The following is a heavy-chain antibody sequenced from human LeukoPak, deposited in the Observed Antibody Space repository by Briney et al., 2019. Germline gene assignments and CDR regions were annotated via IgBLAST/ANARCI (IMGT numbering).Heavy chain of an antibody. CDR3: ARSVSFGYPWAYLFDP. D-gene: IGHD5-12*01. J-gene: IGHJ5*02. CDR2: IYYSGST. Sequence: SVTLSLTRTVSGGSISSYYWSWIRQPPGKGLEWIGYIYYSGSTNYNPSLKSRVTISVDTSKNQFSLKLSSVTAADTAVYYCARSVSFGYPWAYLFDPWGQGTLVTVSS. V-gene: IGHV4-59*01. CDR1: GGSISSYY.